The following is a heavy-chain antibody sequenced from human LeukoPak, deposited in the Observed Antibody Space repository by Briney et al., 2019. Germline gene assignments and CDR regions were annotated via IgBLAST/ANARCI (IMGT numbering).Heavy chain of an antibody. V-gene: IGHV4-30-4*01. J-gene: IGHJ5*01. CDR1: GGSVSSGDYY. CDR3: ARVRMGGSYGYRFDS. Sequence: SQTLSLTCTVSGGSVSSGDYYWSWIRQPPGKGLEWIGYIYYTGSPDYNPSLKSRVTISVDTSKNQFSLKLSSVTAADTAVYYCARVRMGGSYGYRFDSWGQGTLVTVS. CDR2: IYYTGSP. D-gene: IGHD3-16*01.